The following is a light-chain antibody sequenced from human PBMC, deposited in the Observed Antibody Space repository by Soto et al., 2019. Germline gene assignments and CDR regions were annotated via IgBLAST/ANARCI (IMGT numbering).Light chain of an antibody. J-gene: IGKJ5*01. CDR3: QQRKNWPPIT. CDR1: QSLSSNF. CDR2: DSS. V-gene: IGKV3D-20*02. Sequence: EIVLTQSPATLSLSPGERATLSCRASQSLSSNFLAWYQQKPGQPPRLLIYDSSTRATGFPDRFSGSGSGTDFTLTIIRLEPEDSAVYYCQQRKNWPPITFGQGTRLEIK.